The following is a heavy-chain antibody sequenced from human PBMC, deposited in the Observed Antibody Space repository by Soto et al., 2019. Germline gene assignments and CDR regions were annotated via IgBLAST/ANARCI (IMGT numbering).Heavy chain of an antibody. CDR2: INAGNGNT. D-gene: IGHD3-22*01. CDR1: GFTFTTHA. V-gene: IGHV1-3*01. CDR3: ARRNSSGPIDH. Sequence: SVAEVKEPGASVKVSCKTSGFTFTTHAIHWLRQAPGQRFEWMGWINAGNGNTKYSQTFQDRITITRDTSANTAYMELSSLTFEDRAVYFCARRNSSGPIDHWGQGTLITVSS. J-gene: IGHJ4*02.